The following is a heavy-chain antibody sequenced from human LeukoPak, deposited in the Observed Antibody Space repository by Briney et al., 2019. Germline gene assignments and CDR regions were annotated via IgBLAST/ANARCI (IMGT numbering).Heavy chain of an antibody. CDR1: GFTFSDYY. V-gene: IGHV3-11*01. Sequence: GGSLRLSCAASGFTFSDYYMSWIRQAPGKGLEWISYITISGSAIYYADSVKGRFTISRDNARNSLYLQMNNLRAEDTAVYYCARDYVSTGFTFDYWGQGTLVTVSS. D-gene: IGHD3-22*01. CDR2: ITISGSAI. CDR3: ARDYVSTGFTFDY. J-gene: IGHJ4*02.